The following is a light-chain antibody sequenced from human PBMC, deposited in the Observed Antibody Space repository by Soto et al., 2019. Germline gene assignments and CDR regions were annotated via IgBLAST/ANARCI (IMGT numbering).Light chain of an antibody. V-gene: IGKV3-15*01. CDR3: QHGHNWPLT. CDR2: GAS. Sequence: EIVMTQSPATLSVSPGERATLSCRASQSISSELAWYQQRPGQPPRLLIYGASTRATGVTDRFTGSGSGLDFTVTISGLQAEDFAVYYCQHGHNWPLTFGQGTRLEI. CDR1: QSISSE. J-gene: IGKJ2*01.